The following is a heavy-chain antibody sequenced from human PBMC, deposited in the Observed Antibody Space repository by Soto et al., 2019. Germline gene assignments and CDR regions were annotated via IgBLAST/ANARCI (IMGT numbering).Heavy chain of an antibody. CDR2: IYYSGST. Sequence: QVQLQESGPGLVKPSQTLSLTCTVSGGSISSGGYYWSWIRQHPGKGLEWIGYIYYSGSTYYSPSLKSRVTISVDTSKNQFSLKLSSVTAADTAVYYCAREVEVTHAFDIWGQGTMVTVSS. J-gene: IGHJ3*02. CDR1: GGSISSGGYY. V-gene: IGHV4-31*03. CDR3: AREVEVTHAFDI. D-gene: IGHD2-21*02.